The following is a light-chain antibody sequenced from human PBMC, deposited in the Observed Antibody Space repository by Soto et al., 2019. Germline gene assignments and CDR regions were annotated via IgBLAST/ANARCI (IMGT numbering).Light chain of an antibody. CDR2: EVN. Sequence: QSALTQPPSASGSPGQSVTISCTGTSSDVGGYNYVSWYQQHPGKAPKLMIYEVNKRPSGVHDRFSGSKSGNTASLTVSGLQAEDEADYYCSSYGGSSNLVFGGGTKVTVL. CDR3: SSYGGSSNLV. J-gene: IGLJ2*01. V-gene: IGLV2-8*01. CDR1: SSDVGGYNY.